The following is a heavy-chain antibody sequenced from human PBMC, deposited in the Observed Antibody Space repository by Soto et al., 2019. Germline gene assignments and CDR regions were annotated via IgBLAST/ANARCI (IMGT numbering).Heavy chain of an antibody. CDR1: GYTFTHYV. CDR2: STQTGNT. Sequence: QVQLVQSGPEVKKPGASVKVSCKTSGYTFTHYVINWVRQAPGQGLDWMGFSTQTGNTKYAQKFEGRVAMTTDTSSSTAYMEVRSLRSDDTSRYYCARSGEHPLDYWGQGTPVTVSS. J-gene: IGHJ4*02. CDR3: ARSGEHPLDY. D-gene: IGHD4-17*01. V-gene: IGHV1-18*01.